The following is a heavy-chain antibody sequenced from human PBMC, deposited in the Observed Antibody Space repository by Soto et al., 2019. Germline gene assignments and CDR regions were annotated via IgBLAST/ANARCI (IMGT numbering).Heavy chain of an antibody. CDR2: IWYDGSNK. CDR3: ARDHGGDCRITSCYTTYYYGMDV. V-gene: IGHV3-33*01. J-gene: IGHJ6*02. CDR1: GFTFSSYG. D-gene: IGHD2-2*02. Sequence: QVQLVESGGGVVQPGRSLRLSCAASGFTFSSYGMHWVRQAPGKGLEWVADIWYDGSNKYYADSVKGRFTISRDNSKNTLYQQMNSMRAADTAVYYCARDHGGDCRITSCYTTYYYGMDVWGQGTTVTVSS.